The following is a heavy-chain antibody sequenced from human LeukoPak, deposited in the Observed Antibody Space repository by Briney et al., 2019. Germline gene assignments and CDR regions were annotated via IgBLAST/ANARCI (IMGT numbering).Heavy chain of an antibody. D-gene: IGHD3-9*01. CDR1: GYTFTDYY. J-gene: IGHJ4*02. CDR3: AREADILTGYYKY. CDR2: INPKNGGT. Sequence: ASVKVSCKASGYTFTDYYMHWVRQAPGQGLEWMGWINPKNGGTFYPQSFQGRITMTRDTSISTVYMELSSLLSADTAAYYCAREADILTGYYKYWGQGTVVTVCS. V-gene: IGHV1-2*02.